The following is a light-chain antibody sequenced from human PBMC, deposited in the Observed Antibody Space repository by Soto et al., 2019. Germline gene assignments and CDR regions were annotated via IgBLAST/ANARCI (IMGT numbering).Light chain of an antibody. CDR2: DVS. CDR3: SSYTTSSTLV. V-gene: IGLV2-14*01. J-gene: IGLJ2*01. CDR1: SCDVGGYNY. Sequence: QYVLTQPASVSGSPGQSITISCTGTSCDVGGYNYVSWYQQHPGKAPKLMIYDVSNRPSGVSNRFSGSKSGNTASLTISGLQAEDEADYYCSSYTTSSTLVFGGGTKLTVL.